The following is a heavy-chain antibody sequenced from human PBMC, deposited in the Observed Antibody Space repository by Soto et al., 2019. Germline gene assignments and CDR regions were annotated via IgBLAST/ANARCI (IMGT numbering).Heavy chain of an antibody. D-gene: IGHD1-26*01. CDR1: GFTFSNYA. J-gene: IGHJ4*02. CDR3: ARTGSYGDY. CDR2: DASKA. Sequence: GSLRLSCAASGFTFSNYAMHWVRQAPGKGLEWVAVDASKAYYAESVKGRFTISRDNSKDTLYLQMNSLRGEDTAVYYCARTGSYGDYWGQGTLVTVSS. V-gene: IGHV3-33*01.